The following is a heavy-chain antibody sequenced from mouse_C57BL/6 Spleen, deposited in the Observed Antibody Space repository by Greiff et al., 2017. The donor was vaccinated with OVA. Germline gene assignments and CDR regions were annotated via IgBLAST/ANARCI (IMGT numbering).Heavy chain of an antibody. V-gene: IGHV3-6*01. CDR3: ARDEGYGSSYGFAY. J-gene: IGHJ3*01. D-gene: IGHD1-1*01. CDR1: GYSITSGYY. Sequence: EVKLVESGPGLVKPSQSLSLTCSVTGYSITSGYYWNWIRQFPGNKLEWMGYISYDGSNNYNPSLKNRISITRDTSKNQFFLKLNSVTTEDTATYYCARDEGYGSSYGFAYWGQGTLVTVSA. CDR2: ISYDGSN.